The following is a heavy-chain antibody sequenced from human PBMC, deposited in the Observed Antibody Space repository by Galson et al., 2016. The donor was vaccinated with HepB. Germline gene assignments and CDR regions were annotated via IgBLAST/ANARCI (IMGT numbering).Heavy chain of an antibody. J-gene: IGHJ4*02. CDR2: ITSRSNYI. Sequence: SLRLSCAASGFSFSSYSMNWVRQAPGKGLEWVSSITSRSNYIHYADSVKGRFTISRDNAKKSLYLQMNSLRVEDTAMYYCARDVSGYSGVQWGRGTLVTVS. CDR3: ARDVSGYSGVQ. V-gene: IGHV3-21*01. D-gene: IGHD5-12*01. CDR1: GFSFSSYS.